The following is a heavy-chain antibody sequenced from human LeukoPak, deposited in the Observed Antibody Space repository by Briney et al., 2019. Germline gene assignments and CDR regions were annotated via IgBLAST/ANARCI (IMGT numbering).Heavy chain of an antibody. D-gene: IGHD5-12*01. CDR2: IKQDGSEK. CDR1: GFTFSSYW. CDR3: AKGTDYSLIRASGYGY. V-gene: IGHV3-7*03. J-gene: IGHJ4*02. Sequence: PGGSLRLSCAASGFTFSSYWMSWVRQAPGKGLEWVANIKQDGSEKYYVDSVKDRFTISRDNSKSTLYLLMNSLGAEDTAVYYCAKGTDYSLIRASGYGYWGQGTLVTVSS.